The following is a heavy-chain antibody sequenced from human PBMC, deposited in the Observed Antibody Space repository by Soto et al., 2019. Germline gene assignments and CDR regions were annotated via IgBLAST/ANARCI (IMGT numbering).Heavy chain of an antibody. CDR2: INAGNGNT. CDR1: GYTFTSYA. J-gene: IGHJ4*02. Sequence: VASVKVSCKASGYTFTSYAMHWVRQAPGQRLEWMGWINAGNGNTKYSQKFQGRVTITRDTSASTAYMELSSLRSEDTAVYYCVRDSSGYSYTNFDYWGQGTLVTVSS. CDR3: VRDSSGYSYTNFDY. D-gene: IGHD3-22*01. V-gene: IGHV1-3*01.